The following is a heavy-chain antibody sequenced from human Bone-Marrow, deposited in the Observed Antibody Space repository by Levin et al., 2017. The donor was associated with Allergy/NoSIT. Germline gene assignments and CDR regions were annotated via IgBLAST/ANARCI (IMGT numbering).Heavy chain of an antibody. D-gene: IGHD6-13*01. J-gene: IGHJ6*02. Sequence: GGSLRLSCAASGFTFSSYDMHWVRQATGKGLEWVSAIGTAGDTYYPGSVKGRFTISRENAKNSLYLQMNSLRAGDTAVYYCARALQYSSSWYGWGVYYYYYGMDVWGQGTTVTVSS. CDR3: ARALQYSSSWYGWGVYYYYYGMDV. CDR2: IGTAGDT. V-gene: IGHV3-13*01. CDR1: GFTFSSYD.